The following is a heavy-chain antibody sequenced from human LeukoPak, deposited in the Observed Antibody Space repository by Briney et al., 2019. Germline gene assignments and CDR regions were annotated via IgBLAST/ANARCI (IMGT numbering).Heavy chain of an antibody. D-gene: IGHD3-22*01. CDR3: AHSGAYYYDSSGFDY. J-gene: IGHJ4*02. Sequence: ESGPTLVKPTQTLTLTCTFSGFSLSTSGVGVGWIRQPPGEALEWLALIYWDDDKRYSPSLKSRLTITKATSKNQVVLTMTNMDPVDTATYYCAHSGAYYYDSSGFDYWGQGTLVTVSS. V-gene: IGHV2-5*02. CDR1: GFSLSTSGVG. CDR2: IYWDDDK.